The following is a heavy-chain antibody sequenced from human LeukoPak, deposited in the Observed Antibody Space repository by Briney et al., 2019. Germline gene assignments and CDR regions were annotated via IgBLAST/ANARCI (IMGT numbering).Heavy chain of an antibody. V-gene: IGHV3-23*01. CDR2: ITASGGDT. CDR3: ARDRLNRADCGTDCYSAVFDY. CDR1: GFMFSNYA. D-gene: IGHD2-21*02. Sequence: GGSLRLSCAASGFMFSNYAMSWVRQAPGKGLERVSGITASGGDTFSADSVKGRFTISRDNSKDTLFLQMNNLGVEDTAVYYCARDRLNRADCGTDCYSAVFDYWGQGALVTVSS. J-gene: IGHJ4*02.